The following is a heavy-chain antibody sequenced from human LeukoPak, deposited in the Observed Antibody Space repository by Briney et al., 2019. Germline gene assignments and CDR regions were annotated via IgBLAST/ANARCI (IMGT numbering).Heavy chain of an antibody. D-gene: IGHD1-26*01. CDR3: ARGRSIVGATLPY. CDR2: INPRGDEA. J-gene: IGHJ4*02. Sequence: ASVKVSCKASGFTFSSYWMHWVRQAPGQGLEWMGVINPRGDEAVYAQKFQGRVTMTRDTPTSTAYMELSSLGSEDTAVYYCARGRSIVGATLPYWGQGTLVTVSA. CDR1: GFTFSSYW. V-gene: IGHV1-46*01.